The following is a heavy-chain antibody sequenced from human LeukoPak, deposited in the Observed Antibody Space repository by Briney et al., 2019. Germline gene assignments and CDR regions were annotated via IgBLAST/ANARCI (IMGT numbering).Heavy chain of an antibody. CDR3: ARGDTYSSGWYAGGYYYHGVDV. Sequence: GASVKVSCKASGGTFSSYAISWVRQAPGQGLEWMGGIIPIFGTANYAQKFQGRVTITADESTSTAYMELSSLRSEDTAVYYCARGDTYSSGWYAGGYYYHGVDVWGQGTTVTVSS. CDR1: GGTFSSYA. D-gene: IGHD6-19*01. V-gene: IGHV1-69*13. CDR2: IIPIFGTA. J-gene: IGHJ6*02.